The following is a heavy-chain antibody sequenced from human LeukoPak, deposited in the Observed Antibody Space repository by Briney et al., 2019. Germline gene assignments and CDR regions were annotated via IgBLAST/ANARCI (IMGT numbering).Heavy chain of an antibody. D-gene: IGHD6-19*01. V-gene: IGHV3-21*01. CDR1: EFTFSNYG. Sequence: PGGSLKLSCEASEFTFSNYGMNWVRQAPGKGREWVSSISSSSTYIYYADSVKGRFTISRDNAKNSLYLQMNSLRAEDTAVYYCTKSSGWNYYYYYMDVWGKGTTVIASS. CDR2: ISSSSTYI. CDR3: TKSSGWNYYYYYMDV. J-gene: IGHJ6*03.